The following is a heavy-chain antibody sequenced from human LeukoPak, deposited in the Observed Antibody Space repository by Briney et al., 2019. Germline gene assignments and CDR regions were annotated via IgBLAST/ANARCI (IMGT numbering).Heavy chain of an antibody. D-gene: IGHD4/OR15-4a*01. CDR1: GFTFSDYW. Sequence: GGSLRLSCVAPGFTFSDYWMSWVRQAPGKGLEGVANIKYDGIDKQYVDSIKGRFTISRDNAKNTLYLQMDSLRVDDTAIYYCAKFSRVQSSFWGQGTLVTVSS. V-gene: IGHV3-7*01. CDR3: AKFSRVQSSF. CDR2: IKYDGIDK. J-gene: IGHJ4*02.